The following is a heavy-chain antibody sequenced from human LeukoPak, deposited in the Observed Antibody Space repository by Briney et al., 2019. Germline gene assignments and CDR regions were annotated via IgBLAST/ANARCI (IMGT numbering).Heavy chain of an antibody. J-gene: IGHJ4*02. V-gene: IGHV3-21*01. Sequence: GGSLRLSCAASGFTVSSNYMSWVRQAPGKGLEWVSSISSSSSYIYYADSVKGRFTISRDNAKNSLYLQMNSLRAEDTAVYYCARDQGSGYYLLDYWGQGTLVTVSS. CDR3: ARDQGSGYYLLDY. CDR2: ISSSSSYI. CDR1: GFTVSSNY. D-gene: IGHD3-22*01.